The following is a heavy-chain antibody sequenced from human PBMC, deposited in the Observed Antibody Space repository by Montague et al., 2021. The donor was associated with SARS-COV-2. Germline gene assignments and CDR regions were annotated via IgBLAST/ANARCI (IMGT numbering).Heavy chain of an antibody. CDR1: SASFSGYY. V-gene: IGHV4-34*01. D-gene: IGHD2-2*01. CDR3: ARGAVVVPAATEDYYYYYGMDV. CDR2: INHSGST. J-gene: IGHJ6*02. Sequence: SETLSLTCAVYSASFSGYYWSWIRQPPGKGLEWIGEINHSGSTNYNPSLKSRVTISVDTSKNQFSLKLSSVTAADTAVYYCARGAVVVPAATEDYYYYYGMDVWGQGTTVTVSS.